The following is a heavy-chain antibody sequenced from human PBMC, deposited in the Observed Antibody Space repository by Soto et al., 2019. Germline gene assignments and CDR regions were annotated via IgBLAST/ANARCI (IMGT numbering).Heavy chain of an antibody. CDR3: APSRCGGDCLRSYSSHYYYGMDV. J-gene: IGHJ6*02. V-gene: IGHV2-5*02. CDR2: IYWDGDK. D-gene: IGHD2-21*02. Sequence: QITLKESGPTLVKPTQTLTLTCTFSGFSLNTGGLGVGWIRQPPGKALEWIELIYWDGDKRYSPSQKSRLSITKHTSNNQVVLTMTNMDPVHPASYYCAPSRCGGDCLRSYSSHYYYGMDVWGQGTTVTVSS. CDR1: GFSLNTGGLG.